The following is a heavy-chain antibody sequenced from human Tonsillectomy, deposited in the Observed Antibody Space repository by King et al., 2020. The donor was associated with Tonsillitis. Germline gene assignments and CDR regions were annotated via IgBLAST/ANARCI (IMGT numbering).Heavy chain of an antibody. Sequence: VQLVESGGGLVHSGGSLRLSCAASGFTFSSYGMSWVRQAPGKGLEWVSGISDSGGSTYYADSVKGRFTISRDNSKNTLYVQMNSLRAEDTAVYYCAKAPIEPRQNYYYYYYMDVWGKGTTVTVS. V-gene: IGHV3-23*04. CDR2: ISDSGGST. CDR3: AKAPIEPRQNYYYYYYMDV. D-gene: IGHD6-6*01. J-gene: IGHJ6*03. CDR1: GFTFSSYG.